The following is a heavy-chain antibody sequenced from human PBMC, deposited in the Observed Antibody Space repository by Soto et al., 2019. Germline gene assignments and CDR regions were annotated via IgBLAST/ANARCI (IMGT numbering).Heavy chain of an antibody. CDR3: AKDRQLGSSLYYFDY. CDR2: ISYHGSNK. J-gene: IGHJ4*02. V-gene: IGHV3-30*18. D-gene: IGHD5-18*01. CDR1: GFTFSSYG. Sequence: QVQLVESGGGVVQPGRSLRLSCAASGFTFSSYGMHWVRQAPCKGLEWVAVISYHGSNKDYADSVKGRFTISRDNSKNTLYLQMNSLRGEDTAVYYCAKDRQLGSSLYYFDYWGQGTLVTVSS.